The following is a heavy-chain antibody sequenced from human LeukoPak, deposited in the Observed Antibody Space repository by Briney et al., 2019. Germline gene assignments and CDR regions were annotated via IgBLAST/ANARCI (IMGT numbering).Heavy chain of an antibody. J-gene: IGHJ1*01. V-gene: IGHV3-30-3*01. D-gene: IGHD2-15*01. CDR2: ISYDGSNK. CDR1: GFTFSSYA. CDR3: ANWEVGEAATPPYFHH. Sequence: PGGSLRLSCAASGFTFSSYAMHWVRQAPGKGLEWVGVISYDGSNKYYADSVRGGFTISSDNSNNTLYLQRNSLRVEDAAVYYCANWEVGEAATPPYFHHWGQGTLVTVSS.